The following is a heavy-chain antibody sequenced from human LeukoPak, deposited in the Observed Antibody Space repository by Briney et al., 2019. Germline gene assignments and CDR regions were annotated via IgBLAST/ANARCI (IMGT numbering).Heavy chain of an antibody. Sequence: GGSLRLSCAASGFTFSSYAMGWVRQAPGKGLEWVSVIYSGGSTYYADSVKGRFTISRDNSKGTLYIQMNSLRAEDTAVYYCARAKPKNMVRGLIMRRESRYYFDYWGQGTLVTVSS. CDR2: IYSGGST. J-gene: IGHJ4*02. V-gene: IGHV3-53*01. CDR1: GFTFSSYA. CDR3: ARAKPKNMVRGLIMRRESRYYFDY. D-gene: IGHD3-10*01.